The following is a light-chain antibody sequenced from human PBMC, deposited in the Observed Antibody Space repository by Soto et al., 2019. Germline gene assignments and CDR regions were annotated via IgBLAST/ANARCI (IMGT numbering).Light chain of an antibody. CDR2: DVS. Sequence: QSVLTQPASVSGSPGQSITISCTGTSSDVGGYNYVSWYQQHPGKAPKLMIYDVSNRPSGVSNRFSGSKSGNTAALTISGLQAEDEADYYCSSDTSSSTIVVFGGGTKLTVI. CDR1: SSDVGGYNY. CDR3: SSDTSSSTIVV. V-gene: IGLV2-14*01. J-gene: IGLJ2*01.